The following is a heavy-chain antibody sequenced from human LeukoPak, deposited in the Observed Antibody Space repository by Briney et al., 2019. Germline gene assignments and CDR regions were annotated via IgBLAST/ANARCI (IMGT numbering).Heavy chain of an antibody. CDR1: GFTFSSYA. D-gene: IGHD5-18*01. J-gene: IGHJ3*02. Sequence: GGSLRLSCAASGFTFSSYAMHWVRQAPGKGLEWAAVISYDGSNKYYTVSVKGRFTISRDNSKNTLYLQMNSLRAEDTAVYYCARETAYAFDIWGQGTMVTVSS. CDR3: ARETAYAFDI. CDR2: ISYDGSNK. V-gene: IGHV3-30-3*01.